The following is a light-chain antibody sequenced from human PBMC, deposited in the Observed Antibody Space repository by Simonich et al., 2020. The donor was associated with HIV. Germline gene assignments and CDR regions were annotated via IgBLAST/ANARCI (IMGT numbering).Light chain of an antibody. V-gene: IGKV1-39*01. Sequence: DIQMTQSPSSLSASVGDRVTITCRSSQSISSYLNWYQQKPGKAPTLLIYAASNLQSGVPSRFSGSGSGTDSTLTISSLQPEDFATYYCQQSYSTPYTFGQGTKLEIK. CDR2: AAS. CDR1: QSISSY. J-gene: IGKJ2*01. CDR3: QQSYSTPYT.